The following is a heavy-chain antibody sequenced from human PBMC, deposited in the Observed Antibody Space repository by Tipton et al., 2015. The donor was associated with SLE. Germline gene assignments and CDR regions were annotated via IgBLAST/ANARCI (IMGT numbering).Heavy chain of an antibody. CDR2: INYSGST. J-gene: IGHJ6*02. D-gene: IGHD6-13*01. Sequence: TLSLTCTVSGGSISSYYWSWIRQPPGTGLEWIGYINYSGSTNYNPSLKSRVTISEDTSKNQFSVKLSSVTAADTAVYYCARQGQQLVRPYYYGMDVWGQGTTVTVSS. CDR1: GGSISSYY. CDR3: ARQGQQLVRPYYYGMDV. V-gene: IGHV4-59*08.